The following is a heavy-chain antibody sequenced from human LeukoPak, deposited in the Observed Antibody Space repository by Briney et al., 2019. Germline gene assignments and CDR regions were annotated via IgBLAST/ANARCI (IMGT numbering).Heavy chain of an antibody. D-gene: IGHD1-20*01. CDR2: IYSGGSA. CDR3: ARGPITDRGIDDAFDF. J-gene: IGHJ3*01. CDR1: GVTVSSDY. Sequence: GGSLRLSCAASGVTVSSDYMSWVRQAPGEGLEWVSVIYSGGSAYYTDSVKGRFTISRDNSKNTLYLQMNSLRAEDTAVYYCARGPITDRGIDDAFDFWGQGTMVTLSS. V-gene: IGHV3-53*01.